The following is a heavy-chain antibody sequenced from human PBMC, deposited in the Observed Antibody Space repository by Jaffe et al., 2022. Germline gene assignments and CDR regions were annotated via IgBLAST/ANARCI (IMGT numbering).Heavy chain of an antibody. CDR2: IGTAGDT. V-gene: IGHV3-13*01. J-gene: IGHJ4*02. Sequence: EVQLVESGGGLVQPGGSLRLSCAASGFTFSSYDMHWVRQATGKGLEWVSAIGTAGDTYYPGSVKGRFTISRENAKNSLYLQMNSLRAGDTAVYYCARGTYYDILTGYYGVSYFDYWGQGTLVTVSS. D-gene: IGHD3-9*01. CDR1: GFTFSSYD. CDR3: ARGTYYDILTGYYGVSYFDY.